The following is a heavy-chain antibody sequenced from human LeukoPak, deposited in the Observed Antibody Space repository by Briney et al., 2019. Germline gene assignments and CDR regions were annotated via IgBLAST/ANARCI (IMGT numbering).Heavy chain of an antibody. CDR2: ISSAGSYI. Sequence: GGSLRLSCEASGINFISHTMNWFRQAPGKGLEWVSSISSAGSYIYYADSVKGRFTISRDNAKNSLFLQMNSLRAGDTAVYYCAREIVGATNNWFDPWGQGTLVIVSS. J-gene: IGHJ5*02. D-gene: IGHD1-26*01. CDR1: GINFISHT. CDR3: AREIVGATNNWFDP. V-gene: IGHV3-21*06.